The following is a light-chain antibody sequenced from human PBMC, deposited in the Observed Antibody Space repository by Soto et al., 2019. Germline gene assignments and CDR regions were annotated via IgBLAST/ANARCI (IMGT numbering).Light chain of an antibody. CDR1: QALSNY. CDR3: QQTYTSVAT. J-gene: IGKJ5*01. CDR2: SAS. V-gene: IGKV1-9*01. Sequence: DIELTQAPSVLSASLGDPRTITCRASQALSNYLAWYQQTKGKAPDLLIYSASTLQSGVPSRFRGSGSETEFSLTIRTLQPEDFATYYCQQTYTSVATFGQGTRLEIK.